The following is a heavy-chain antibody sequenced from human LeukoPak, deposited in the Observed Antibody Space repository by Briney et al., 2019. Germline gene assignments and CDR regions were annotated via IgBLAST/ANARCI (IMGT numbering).Heavy chain of an antibody. CDR1: GFTFSNYI. Sequence: PGGSLRLSCAASGFTFSNYIMHWVRQAPGKGLDWVAVILENGSNQYYADSVKGRFTISRDNSKNTLFLQMNSLRAEDTAVYYCAKDGAYYGSGSYLFPDYWGQGTLVTVSS. V-gene: IGHV3-30*04. J-gene: IGHJ4*02. D-gene: IGHD3-10*01. CDR3: AKDGAYYGSGSYLFPDY. CDR2: ILENGSNQ.